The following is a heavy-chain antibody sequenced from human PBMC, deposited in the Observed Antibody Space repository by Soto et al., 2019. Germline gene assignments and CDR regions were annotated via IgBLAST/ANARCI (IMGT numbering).Heavy chain of an antibody. V-gene: IGHV4-30-4*01. Sequence: SETLSLTCTVSRGSLSSGTYYWSWIRQPPGKGLEWIGYIYHSGSSQSNPSLKSRVTISIDTSKNQFSLELRSVTAADTAVYYCARDLLDTTVDYYFDSWGPGRLVTVSS. CDR1: RGSLSSGTYY. D-gene: IGHD4-17*01. CDR2: IYHSGSS. CDR3: ARDLLDTTVDYYFDS. J-gene: IGHJ4*02.